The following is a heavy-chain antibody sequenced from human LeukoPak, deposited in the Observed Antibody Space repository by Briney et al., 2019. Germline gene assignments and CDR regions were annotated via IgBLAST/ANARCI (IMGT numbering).Heavy chain of an antibody. CDR1: GGTFSSYA. J-gene: IGHJ4*02. D-gene: IGHD3-10*01. Sequence: ASVKVSCKASGGTFSSYAISWVRQAPGQGLEWMGWISVYNGNTKCAQKLQGRLTLTTDTSTNSAYMELRSLRSDDTAMYYCARDRSGPFDSWGQGTLVTVSS. CDR2: ISVYNGNT. V-gene: IGHV1-18*01. CDR3: ARDRSGPFDS.